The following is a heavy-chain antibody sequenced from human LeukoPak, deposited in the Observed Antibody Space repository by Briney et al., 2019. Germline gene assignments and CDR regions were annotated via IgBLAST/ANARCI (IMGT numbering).Heavy chain of an antibody. CDR2: IYYSGST. D-gene: IGHD2-21*02. V-gene: IGHV4-30-4*01. Sequence: SETLSLTCTVSGGSISSGDYYWSWIRQPPGKGLEWIGYIYYSGSTYYNPSLKSRVTISVDTSKNQFSLKLSSVTAADTAVYYCARTIVVVTAIDYWGQGTLVTVSS. CDR3: ARTIVVVTAIDY. J-gene: IGHJ4*02. CDR1: GGSISSGDYY.